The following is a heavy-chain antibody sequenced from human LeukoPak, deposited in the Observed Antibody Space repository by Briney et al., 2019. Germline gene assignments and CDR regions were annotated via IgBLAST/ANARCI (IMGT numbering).Heavy chain of an antibody. J-gene: IGHJ4*02. CDR2: INPDGRAV. D-gene: IGHD4-23*01. Sequence: GGSPRLSCAASGFTFSTSWMHWVRQAPGKGLVWVSRINPDGRAVTYADSVKGRFTISRDHAKNTLYLQMNSLRADDTAMYFCTRELGGNNDYWGQGTLATVSS. V-gene: IGHV3-74*03. CDR3: TRELGGNNDY. CDR1: GFTFSTSW.